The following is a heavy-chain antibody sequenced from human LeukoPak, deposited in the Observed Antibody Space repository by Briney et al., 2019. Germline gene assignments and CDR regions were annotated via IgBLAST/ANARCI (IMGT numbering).Heavy chain of an antibody. V-gene: IGHV3-48*02. CDR2: ISSTSITI. CDR1: GFTFNSFS. D-gene: IGHD1-26*01. CDR3: ARDRPNREPLFHFDF. Sequence: GGSLRLSCAASGFTFNSFSMNWVRQAPGQALEWVSYISSTSITIYYADSVKGRFTISRDNAKNSLYMQMNSLRDEDTAVYYCARDRPNREPLFHFDFWGRGTLVTVSS. J-gene: IGHJ4*02.